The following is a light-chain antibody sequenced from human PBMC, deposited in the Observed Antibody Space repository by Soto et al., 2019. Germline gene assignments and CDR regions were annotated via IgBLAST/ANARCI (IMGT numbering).Light chain of an antibody. CDR2: AAS. J-gene: IGKJ1*01. CDR3: QQYGNSTWT. Sequence: ETVLKQSPGTLSLSPGERATLSCRASQAVRNSYVAWYQHRPGQAPRVLIHAASRRDTGIPDRLSGTGFGTEFTLTITRLDPDDFAVYYWQQYGNSTWTFGQGTDVDIX. CDR1: QAVRNSY. V-gene: IGKV3-20*01.